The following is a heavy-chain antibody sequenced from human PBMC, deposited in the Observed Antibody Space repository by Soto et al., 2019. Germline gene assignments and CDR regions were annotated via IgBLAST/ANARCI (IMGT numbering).Heavy chain of an antibody. J-gene: IGHJ4*02. D-gene: IGHD5-12*01. Sequence: GESLKISCKGSGYSFTSYWVSWVRQMPGKGLEWMGRIDPSDSYTNYSPSFQGHVTISADKSISTAYLQWSSLKASDIAMYYCARSPRKYSGYDVDYWGQGTLVTVSS. V-gene: IGHV5-10-1*01. CDR1: GYSFTSYW. CDR2: IDPSDSYT. CDR3: ARSPRKYSGYDVDY.